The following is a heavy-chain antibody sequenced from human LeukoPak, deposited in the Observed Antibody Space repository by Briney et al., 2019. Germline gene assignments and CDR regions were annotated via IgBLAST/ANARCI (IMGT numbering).Heavy chain of an antibody. CDR1: GFTVSSNY. CDR2: IYSGGST. J-gene: IGHJ4*02. V-gene: IGHV3-66*02. CDR3: ARERGYYDSSGYESVGY. D-gene: IGHD3-22*01. Sequence: GGSLRLSSAASGFTVSSNYMSWVRQAPGKGLEWVSVIYSGGSTYYADSVKGRFTISRDNSKNTLYLQMNSLRAEDTAVYYCARERGYYDSSGYESVGYWGQGTLVTVSS.